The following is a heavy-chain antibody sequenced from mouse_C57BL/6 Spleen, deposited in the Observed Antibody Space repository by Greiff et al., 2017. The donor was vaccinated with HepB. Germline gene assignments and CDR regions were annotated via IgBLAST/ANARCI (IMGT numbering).Heavy chain of an antibody. CDR2: INPNNGGT. CDR1: GYTFTDYN. V-gene: IGHV1-18*01. CDR3: ARINPDNYYDYDWYFDV. D-gene: IGHD2-4*01. J-gene: IGHJ1*03. Sequence: VQLQQSGPELVKPGASVKIPCKASGYTFTDYNMDWVKQSHGKSLEWIGDINPNNGGTIYNQKFKGKATLTVDKSSSTAYMELRSLTSEDTAVYYCARINPDNYYDYDWYFDVWGTGTTVTVSS.